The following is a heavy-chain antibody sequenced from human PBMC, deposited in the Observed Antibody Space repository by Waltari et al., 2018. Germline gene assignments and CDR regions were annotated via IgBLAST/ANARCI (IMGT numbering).Heavy chain of an antibody. CDR2: ISYDGSNK. CDR1: GFTFSSYA. Sequence: QVQLVESGGGVVQPGRSLRLSCAASGFTFSSYAMHWVRQAPGKGLEWVAVISYDGSNKYYADSVKGRFTISRDNSKNTLYLQMNSLRAEDTAVYYCARGVGRDNSGYGPPFDYWGQGTLVTVSS. V-gene: IGHV3-30-3*01. J-gene: IGHJ4*02. D-gene: IGHD3-22*01. CDR3: ARGVGRDNSGYGPPFDY.